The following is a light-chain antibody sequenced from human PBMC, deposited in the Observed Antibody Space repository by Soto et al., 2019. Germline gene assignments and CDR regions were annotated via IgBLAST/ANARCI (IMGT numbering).Light chain of an antibody. Sequence: EMVMTQSPATLSVSPGERATLSCRASRSVSSDLAWYQQKPGQAPRLLIYDASTRATGISARFSGSGSGTEFTLTISSLQSEHFAFYYCQQYNNWPWTFGQGTKVEIK. J-gene: IGKJ1*01. CDR1: RSVSSD. V-gene: IGKV3-15*01. CDR2: DAS. CDR3: QQYNNWPWT.